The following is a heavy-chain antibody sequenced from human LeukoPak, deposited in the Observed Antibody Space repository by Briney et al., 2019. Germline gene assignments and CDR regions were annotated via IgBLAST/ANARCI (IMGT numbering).Heavy chain of an antibody. J-gene: IGHJ3*02. CDR2: ISAYNGNT. CDR1: GYTFTSYG. D-gene: IGHD2-2*01. CDR3: ARAAPKGYCSSTSCPGAFDI. Sequence: ASVKVSCKASGYTFTSYGISWVRQAPGQGLEWMGWISAYNGNTNYAQKLQGRVTITTDTSMSTAYMELRSLRSDDTAVYYCARAAPKGYCSSTSCPGAFDIWGQGTMVTVSS. V-gene: IGHV1-18*01.